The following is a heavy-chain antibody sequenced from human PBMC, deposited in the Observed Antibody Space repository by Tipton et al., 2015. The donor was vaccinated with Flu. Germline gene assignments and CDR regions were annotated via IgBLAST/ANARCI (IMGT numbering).Heavy chain of an antibody. D-gene: IGHD3/OR15-3a*01. CDR1: GYSFASYW. V-gene: IGHV5-51*01. J-gene: IGHJ4*02. CDR2: IFPADSDT. CDR3: ARNMIFGVVESGVDHFDS. Sequence: EVQLVQSGAEVKKPGESLTISCKGSGYSFASYWIGWVRQVPGKSLEWMGIIFPADSDTTYSPSFQGQVTISVDKSISTAYLQWSSLKASDTAMYYCARNMIFGVVESGVDHFDSWGQGTLVTVSS.